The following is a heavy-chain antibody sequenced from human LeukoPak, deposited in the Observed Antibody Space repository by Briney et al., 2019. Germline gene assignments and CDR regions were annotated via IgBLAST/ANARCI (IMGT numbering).Heavy chain of an antibody. CDR1: GFTFSSYA. Sequence: GGSLRLSCAASGFTFSSYAMSWVRQAPGKGLEWVSAISGSGGSTYYADSVKGRFTISRDNSKNTLYLQMNSLRAEDTAVYYCARDRIAAAGTVGYYYYGMDVWGQGTTVTVSS. CDR2: ISGSGGST. D-gene: IGHD6-13*01. J-gene: IGHJ6*02. CDR3: ARDRIAAAGTVGYYYYGMDV. V-gene: IGHV3-23*01.